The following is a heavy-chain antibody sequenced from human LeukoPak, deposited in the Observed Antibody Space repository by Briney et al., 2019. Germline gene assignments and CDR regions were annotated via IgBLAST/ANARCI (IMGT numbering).Heavy chain of an antibody. CDR3: AREGGGPRWLDP. CDR1: GGSISTYY. V-gene: IGHV4-4*07. Sequence: PSETLSLTCTVSGGSISTYYWSWIRQAAGEGLEWIGRINSSGSSNYNASLRSRVTMSVDTSKNQFSLNLSSVTAADTAVYYCAREGGGPRWLDPWGQGTLVTVSS. J-gene: IGHJ5*02. CDR2: INSSGSS. D-gene: IGHD6-25*01.